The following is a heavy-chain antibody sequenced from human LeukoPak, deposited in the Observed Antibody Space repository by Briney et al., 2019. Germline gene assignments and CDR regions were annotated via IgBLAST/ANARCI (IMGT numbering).Heavy chain of an antibody. V-gene: IGHV4-34*01. CDR2: INHSGST. Sequence: SETLSLTCAVYGGSFSGYYWSWIRQPPGKGPEWIGEINHSGSTNYNPSLKSRVTISVDTSKNQFSLKLSSVTAADTAVYYCARGLKPLGFDYWGQGTLVTVSS. J-gene: IGHJ4*02. CDR3: ARGLKPLGFDY. D-gene: IGHD7-27*01. CDR1: GGSFSGYY.